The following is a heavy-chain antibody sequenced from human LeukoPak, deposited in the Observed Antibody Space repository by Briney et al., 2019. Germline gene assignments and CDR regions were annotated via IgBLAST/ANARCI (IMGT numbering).Heavy chain of an antibody. CDR2: IWSDGFNT. Sequence: PGGSLRLSCAASGFTFSSYGMHWVRQAPGKGLEWVALIWSDGFNTDYADSVKGRFTISRDNSKNTLYLQMNNVRAGDTALYYCVRGGPTTDGYLYFDFWGQGALVTVSS. CDR1: GFTFSSYG. D-gene: IGHD5-12*01. J-gene: IGHJ4*02. CDR3: VRGGPTTDGYLYFDF. V-gene: IGHV3-33*01.